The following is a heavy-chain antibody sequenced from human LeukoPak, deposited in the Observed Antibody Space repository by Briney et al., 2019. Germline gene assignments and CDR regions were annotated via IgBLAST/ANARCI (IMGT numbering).Heavy chain of an antibody. D-gene: IGHD3-22*01. J-gene: IGHJ4*02. CDR1: GGTFSSYA. CDR3: ARDTPAHYYDSSGSFDY. V-gene: IGHV1-69*04. CDR2: IIPILGIA. Sequence: ASVKVSCKASGGTFSSYAISWVRQAPGQGLEWMGRIIPILGIANYAQKFQGRVTTTADKSTSTAYMELSSLRSEDTAVYYCARDTPAHYYDSSGSFDYWGQGTLVTVSS.